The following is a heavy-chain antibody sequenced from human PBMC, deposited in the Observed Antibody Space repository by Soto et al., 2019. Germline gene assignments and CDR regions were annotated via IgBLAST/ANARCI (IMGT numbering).Heavy chain of an antibody. CDR3: AKGVPGIAVAGTGYFQH. D-gene: IGHD6-19*01. CDR1: GFTFSSYA. Sequence: EVQLLESGGGLVQPGGSLRLSCAASGFTFSSYAMSWVRQAPGKGLEWVSGISGSGDSTYYADSVKGRFTISRDNSKKTVYLQMNSLRAEYTAVYYCAKGVPGIAVAGTGYFQHWGQGTLVTVSS. CDR2: ISGSGDST. J-gene: IGHJ1*01. V-gene: IGHV3-23*01.